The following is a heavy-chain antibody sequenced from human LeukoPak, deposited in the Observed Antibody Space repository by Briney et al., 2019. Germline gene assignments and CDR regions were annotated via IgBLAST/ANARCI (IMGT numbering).Heavy chain of an antibody. CDR1: GFSVTRHY. CDR2: IWYDGSRS. V-gene: IGHV3-33*08. J-gene: IGHJ4*02. CDR3: TRDAADYFDSSASFDY. D-gene: IGHD3-22*01. Sequence: GGSLRLSCAASGFSVTRHYMHWVRQAPGQGLEWVAVIWYDGSRSDYADSVKGRFTISRDNSKNTLFLQMNSLRGEDTAVYYCTRDAADYFDSSASFDYWGQGTLVTVSS.